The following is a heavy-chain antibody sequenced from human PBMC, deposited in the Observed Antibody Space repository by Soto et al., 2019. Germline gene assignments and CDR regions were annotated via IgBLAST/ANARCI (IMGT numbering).Heavy chain of an antibody. CDR2: ISSDGGTI. D-gene: IGHD1-26*01. CDR1: GFTFSSHE. V-gene: IGHV3-48*03. Sequence: GGSLRLSCAASGFTFSSHELAWVRQAPGKGLEWISYISSDGGTIKYADSVKGRFTITRGNAGNSLYLQMDGLKGDDTAVYYCAGGVMYGGSFQDWGHGTLVTVSS. J-gene: IGHJ4*01. CDR3: AGGVMYGGSFQD.